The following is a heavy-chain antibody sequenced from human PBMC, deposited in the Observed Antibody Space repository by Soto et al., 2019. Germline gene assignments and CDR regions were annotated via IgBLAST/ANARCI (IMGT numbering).Heavy chain of an antibody. D-gene: IGHD6-13*01. CDR3: ARRYSSSPNLFAFDI. Sequence: SETLSLTCTVSGGSISSYYWSWIRQPPGKGLEWIGYIYYSGSTNYNPSLKSRVTISVDTSKNQFSLKLSSVTAADTAVYYCARRYSSSPNLFAFDIWGQGTMVTVS. V-gene: IGHV4-59*08. CDR2: IYYSGST. J-gene: IGHJ3*02. CDR1: GGSISSYY.